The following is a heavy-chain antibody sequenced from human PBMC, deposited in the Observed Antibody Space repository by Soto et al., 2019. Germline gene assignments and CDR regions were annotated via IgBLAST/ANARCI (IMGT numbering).Heavy chain of an antibody. CDR2: ISGSGSST. CDR1: GFAFNNYA. V-gene: IGHV3-23*01. Sequence: TGGSLRLSCAASGFAFNNYAMSWVRQAPGKGLEWVSSISGSGSSTYYADSVKGRFTISRDNSKNTLYLQLNTLRAEDTAVYYCAKDQTGVAARFDYWGQGTLVTVSS. CDR3: AKDQTGVAARFDY. D-gene: IGHD6-13*01. J-gene: IGHJ4*02.